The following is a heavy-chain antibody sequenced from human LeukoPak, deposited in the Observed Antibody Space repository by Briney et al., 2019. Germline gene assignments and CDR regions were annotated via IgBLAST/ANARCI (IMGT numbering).Heavy chain of an antibody. D-gene: IGHD5-18*01. Sequence: SQTLSLTCTVSGGSISSGGYYWSWIRQPPGKGLEWIGYIYHSGSTYYNPSLKSRVTISVDRSKNQFSLKLSSVTAADTAVYYCARHVPTSGYNYAYDAFDIWGQGTMVTVSS. CDR2: IYHSGST. CDR3: ARHVPTSGYNYAYDAFDI. CDR1: GGSISSGGYY. V-gene: IGHV4-30-2*01. J-gene: IGHJ3*02.